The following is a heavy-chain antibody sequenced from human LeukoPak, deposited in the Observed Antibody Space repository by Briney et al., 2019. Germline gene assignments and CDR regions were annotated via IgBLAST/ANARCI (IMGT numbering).Heavy chain of an antibody. J-gene: IGHJ4*02. CDR3: ARVGGSGSYSFDY. CDR1: GSTFSSYE. V-gene: IGHV3-48*03. CDR2: ISSSGSTI. Sequence: GGSLRLSCAASGSTFSSYEMNWVRQAPGKGLEWVSYISSSGSTIYYADSVKGRFTISRDNAKNSLYLQMNSLRAEDTAVYYCARVGGSGSYSFDYWGQGTLVTVSS. D-gene: IGHD3-10*01.